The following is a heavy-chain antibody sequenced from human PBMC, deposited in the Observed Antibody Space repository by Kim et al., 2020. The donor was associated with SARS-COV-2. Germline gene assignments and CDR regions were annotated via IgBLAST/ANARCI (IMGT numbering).Heavy chain of an antibody. J-gene: IGHJ6*03. CDR3: ARVEYLSSTYYYYMDV. CDR2: IYYSGST. V-gene: IGHV4-59*01. D-gene: IGHD6-6*01. CDR1: GGSISSYY. Sequence: SETLSLTCTVSGGSISSYYWSWIRQPPGKGLEWIGYIYYSGSTNYNPSLKSRVTISVDTSKNQFSLKLNSVTAADTAVYFCARVEYLSSTYYYYMDVWGKGTTVTVSS.